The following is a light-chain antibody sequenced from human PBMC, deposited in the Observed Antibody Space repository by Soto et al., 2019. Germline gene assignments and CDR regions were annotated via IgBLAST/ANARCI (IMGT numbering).Light chain of an antibody. CDR2: GAS. V-gene: IGKV3-15*01. Sequence: IVMTQSPATLSVSPWEGAPPFCRASQTVSSNLAWYQQKPGQAPRLLIYGASTRATGIPARISGSGSGTEFTLTISSLQSEDFAVYYCQQYNNWPRKFGQGTKVDIK. J-gene: IGKJ1*01. CDR1: QTVSSN. CDR3: QQYNNWPRK.